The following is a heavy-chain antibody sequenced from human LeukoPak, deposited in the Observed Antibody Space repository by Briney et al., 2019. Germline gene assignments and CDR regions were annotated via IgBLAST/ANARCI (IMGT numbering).Heavy chain of an antibody. Sequence: GESLKISCEGSGYSFTTYWIGWVRQMPGKGLELMGIIYPGDSDTRYSPSFQGQVTISADKSISTAHLQWSSLQASDTAMYYCARRPTTGTSYDYWGQGTLVTVSS. CDR1: GYSFTTYW. CDR2: IYPGDSDT. CDR3: ARRPTTGTSYDY. D-gene: IGHD1-1*01. V-gene: IGHV5-51*01. J-gene: IGHJ4*02.